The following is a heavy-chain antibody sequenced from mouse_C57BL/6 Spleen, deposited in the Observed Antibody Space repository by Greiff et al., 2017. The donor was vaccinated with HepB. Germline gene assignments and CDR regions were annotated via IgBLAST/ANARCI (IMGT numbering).Heavy chain of an antibody. CDR3: AREESDGYSAWFAY. D-gene: IGHD2-3*01. V-gene: IGHV1-42*01. CDR2: INPSTGGT. Sequence: VQLKQSGPELVKPGASVKISCKASGYSFTGYYMNWVKQSPEKSLEWIGEINPSTGGTTYNQKFKAKATLTVDKSSSTAYMQLKSLTSEDSAVYYCAREESDGYSAWFAYWGQGTLVTVSA. CDR1: GYSFTGYY. J-gene: IGHJ3*01.